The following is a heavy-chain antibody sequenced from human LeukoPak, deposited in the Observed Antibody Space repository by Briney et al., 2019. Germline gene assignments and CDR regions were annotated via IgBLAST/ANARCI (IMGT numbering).Heavy chain of an antibody. D-gene: IGHD6-13*01. CDR2: INPSGGST. J-gene: IGHJ4*02. CDR1: GYTFTSYY. V-gene: IGHV1-46*01. Sequence: ASVKVSCKASGYTFTSYYMHWVRQAPGQGLEWMGIINPSGGSTSYAQKFQGRVTMTRDTSTSTVYMELSSLRAEDTAVYYCAKGEQLAKSGSYYFDYWGQGTLVTVSS. CDR3: AKGEQLAKSGSYYFDY.